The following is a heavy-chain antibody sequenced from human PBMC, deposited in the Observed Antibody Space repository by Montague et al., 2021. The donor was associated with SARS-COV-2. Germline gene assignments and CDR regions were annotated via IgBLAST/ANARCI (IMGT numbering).Heavy chain of an antibody. CDR2: IYYSGNP. CDR1: GGSISTYY. V-gene: IGHV4-59*01. D-gene: IGHD2-15*01. Sequence: SETLSLTCTVSGGSISTYYWSWIRQSPGEGLEWIGYIYYSGNPNYNPSLTSRLSMSVDTSKNQFSLELSPVTAADTAVFFCARGKGRSPDAFDIWGQGITVTVSS. J-gene: IGHJ3*02. CDR3: ARGKGRSPDAFDI.